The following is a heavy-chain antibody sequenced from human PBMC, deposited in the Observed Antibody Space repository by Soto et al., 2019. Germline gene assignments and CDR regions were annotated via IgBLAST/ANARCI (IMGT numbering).Heavy chain of an antibody. Sequence: PSETLSLTSTVSGGSISRGDYYWCWIRQPPGKGLEWIGYIYYTGSTYYNPSLKSRVTISVDTSKNQFSLKLSSVTAADTAVYYCARGAGYCSGGSCYLSWGQGTLVTVSS. V-gene: IGHV4-30-4*01. D-gene: IGHD2-15*01. J-gene: IGHJ5*02. CDR3: ARGAGYCSGGSCYLS. CDR2: IYYTGST. CDR1: GGSISRGDYY.